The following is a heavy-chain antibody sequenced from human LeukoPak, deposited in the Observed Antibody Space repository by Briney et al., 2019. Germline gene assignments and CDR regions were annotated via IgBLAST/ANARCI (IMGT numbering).Heavy chain of an antibody. J-gene: IGHJ4*02. V-gene: IGHV4-59*01. Sequence: PSETLSLTCTVSGGSISSYYWSWIRQPPGKGLEWIGYIYYIGSTNYNPSLKSRVTISVDTSKNQFSLKLSSVTAADTAVYYCARRAPYGDGLKAYYFDYWGQGTLVTVSS. CDR2: IYYIGST. CDR3: ARRAPYGDGLKAYYFDY. D-gene: IGHD4-17*01. CDR1: GGSISSYY.